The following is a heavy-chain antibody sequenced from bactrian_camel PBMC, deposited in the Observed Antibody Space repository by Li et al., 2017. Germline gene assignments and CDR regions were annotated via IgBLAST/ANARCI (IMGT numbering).Heavy chain of an antibody. CDR3: AAGSCGALQFELVTNYKY. J-gene: IGHJ4*01. CDR1: GDTYYSRY. D-gene: IGHD6*01. CDR2: IYKIGGST. V-gene: IGHV3-3*01. Sequence: HVQLVESGGGSVQAGGSLTLSCAASGDTYYSRYMGWFRQAPGKEREGVTAIYKIGGSTYYADSVKGRFTISQDKAKKTEYLQMNSLKPEDSAMYYCAAGSCGALQFELVTNYKYWGQGTQVTVS.